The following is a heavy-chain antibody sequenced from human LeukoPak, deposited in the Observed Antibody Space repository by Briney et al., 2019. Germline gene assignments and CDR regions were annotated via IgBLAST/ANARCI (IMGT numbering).Heavy chain of an antibody. Sequence: GGSLRLSCAASGFTFSDYYMSWIRQAPGKGLEWVAVISYDGSNKYYADSVKGRFTISRDNSKNTLYLQMNSLRAEDTAVYYCARGVSYSSSWYGYWGQGTLVTVSS. D-gene: IGHD6-13*01. J-gene: IGHJ4*02. CDR2: ISYDGSNK. V-gene: IGHV3-30-3*01. CDR1: GFTFSDYY. CDR3: ARGVSYSSSWYGY.